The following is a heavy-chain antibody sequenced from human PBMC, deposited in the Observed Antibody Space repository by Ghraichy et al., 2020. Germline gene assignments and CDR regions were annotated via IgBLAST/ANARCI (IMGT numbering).Heavy chain of an antibody. Sequence: SETLSLTCTVSGGSISSYYWSWIRQPPGKGLEWIGYIYYSGSTNYNPSLKSRVTISVDTSKNQFSLKLSSVTAADTAVYYCARQNRVYSGSHDFDYWGQGTLVTVSS. J-gene: IGHJ4*02. CDR1: GGSISSYY. CDR2: IYYSGST. V-gene: IGHV4-59*08. D-gene: IGHD1-26*01. CDR3: ARQNRVYSGSHDFDY.